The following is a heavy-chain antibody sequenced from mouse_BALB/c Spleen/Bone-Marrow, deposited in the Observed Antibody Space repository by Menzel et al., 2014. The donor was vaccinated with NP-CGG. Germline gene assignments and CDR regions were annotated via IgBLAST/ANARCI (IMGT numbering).Heavy chain of an antibody. V-gene: IGHV1-69*02. CDR1: GYTFTSYW. CDR3: TRRGTGNAMDY. CDR2: IYPSDSYT. Sequence: VHLVESGAELVRPGASVKLSCKASGYTFTSYWINWVKQRPGQGLGWIGNIYPSDSYTNYNQKFKDKATLTVDKSSSTAYMQLSSPTSEDSAVYYCTRRGTGNAMDYWGQGTSVTVSS. J-gene: IGHJ4*01. D-gene: IGHD3-3*01.